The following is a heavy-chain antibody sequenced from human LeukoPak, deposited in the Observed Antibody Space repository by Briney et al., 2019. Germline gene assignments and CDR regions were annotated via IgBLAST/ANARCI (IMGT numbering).Heavy chain of an antibody. D-gene: IGHD3-10*01. CDR2: IYYSGNT. J-gene: IGHJ4*02. V-gene: IGHV4-39*01. CDR1: GGSISSSSHY. Sequence: SETLSLTYTVSGGSISSSSHYWGWIRQPPGKGLEWIGSIYYSGNTYYSPSLKSRVTISVDTSKNQFSLKLSSVTAADTAVYYCARHQTNNYGSGTPFDYWGQGTLVSVSS. CDR3: ARHQTNNYGSGTPFDY.